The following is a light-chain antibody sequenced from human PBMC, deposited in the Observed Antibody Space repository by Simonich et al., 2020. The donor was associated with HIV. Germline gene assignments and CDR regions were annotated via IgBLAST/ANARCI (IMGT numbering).Light chain of an antibody. CDR3: QQYNTWVSIT. CDR1: QSVSSY. Sequence: EIVMTQSPATLSVSPGERATLSCRASQSVSSYLAWYQQKPGQAPRLLIYDASNRATGIPARFSGSGSGTEFTLTISSIQSEDFAVYYCQQYNTWVSITFGQGTRLEMK. V-gene: IGKV3D-15*01. J-gene: IGKJ5*01. CDR2: DAS.